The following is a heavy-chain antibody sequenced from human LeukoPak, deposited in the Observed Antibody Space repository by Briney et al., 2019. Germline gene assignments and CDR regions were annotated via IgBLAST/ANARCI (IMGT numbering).Heavy chain of an antibody. CDR3: ARAKGLAVNYYMDV. CDR1: GYTFTRYD. V-gene: IGHV1-2*02. CDR2: INPNSGGT. J-gene: IGHJ6*03. D-gene: IGHD6-19*01. Sequence: GASVKVSCKASGYTFTRYDINWVRQAPGQGLEWMGWINPNSGGTKYAQKFQGRVTMTRDTSISTAYMELRRLRSDDTAVYYCARAKGLAVNYYMDVWGKGTTVTVSS.